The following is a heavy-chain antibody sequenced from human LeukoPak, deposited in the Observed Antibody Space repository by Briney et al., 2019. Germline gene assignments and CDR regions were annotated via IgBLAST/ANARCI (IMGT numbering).Heavy chain of an antibody. CDR3: AKDPNWNAGGVYYFDY. CDR2: ISGSGGST. CDR1: GFTFSSYG. J-gene: IGHJ4*02. D-gene: IGHD1-1*01. Sequence: GGSLRLSCAASGFTFSSYGMSWVRQAPGKGLEWVSAISGSGGSTYYADSVKGRFTISRDNSKNTLYLQMNSLRAEDTAVYYCAKDPNWNAGGVYYFDYWGQGTLVTVSS. V-gene: IGHV3-23*01.